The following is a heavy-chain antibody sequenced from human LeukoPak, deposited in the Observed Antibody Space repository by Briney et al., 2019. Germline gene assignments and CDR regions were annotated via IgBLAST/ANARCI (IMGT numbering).Heavy chain of an antibody. J-gene: IGHJ4*02. CDR3: ARDIPAVAGTSSGDY. Sequence: SGGSLRLSCAASGFTFSSYAMHWVRQAPGKGLEWVAVISYDGNNKYYADSVKGRFTISRDNSKNTLYLQMNSLRAEDTAVYYCARDIPAVAGTSSGDYWGQGTLVTVSS. D-gene: IGHD6-19*01. V-gene: IGHV3-30-3*01. CDR1: GFTFSSYA. CDR2: ISYDGNNK.